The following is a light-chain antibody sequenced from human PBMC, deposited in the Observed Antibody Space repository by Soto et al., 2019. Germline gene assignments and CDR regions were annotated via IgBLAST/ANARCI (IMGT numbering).Light chain of an antibody. Sequence: DIVMTQSPDSLAVSLGERATINCKSSQSVLYSSNSENYLAWYQQKAGQPPKLLIYWASTRESGVPDRFSGSGSGTDFTLTISSLQAEDVAVYYCQQHYSTPIAFGQGTRLEIK. J-gene: IGKJ5*01. CDR1: QSVLYSSNSENY. CDR3: QQHYSTPIA. CDR2: WAS. V-gene: IGKV4-1*01.